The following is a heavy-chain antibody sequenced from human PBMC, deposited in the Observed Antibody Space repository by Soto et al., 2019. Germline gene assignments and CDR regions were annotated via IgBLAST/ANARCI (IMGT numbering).Heavy chain of an antibody. CDR2: IYYSGST. CDR3: ARVVATRRLYYYYYGMYV. J-gene: IGHJ6*02. V-gene: IGHV4-31*03. CDR1: GGSISSGGYS. Sequence: QVQLQESGPGLVKPSQTLSLTCTVSGGSISSGGYSWSWIRQHPGKGLEWIGYIYYSGSTSYNPALQSRVTISVDTSKNQFSLKMSSVTAADTAVYYCARVVATRRLYYYYYGMYVWGQGTTVTVSS. D-gene: IGHD5-12*01.